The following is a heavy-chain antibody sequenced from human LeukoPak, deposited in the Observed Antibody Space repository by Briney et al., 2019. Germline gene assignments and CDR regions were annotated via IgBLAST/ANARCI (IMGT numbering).Heavy chain of an antibody. CDR3: VSPRGFSYVYFDY. CDR2: IYYSKNT. V-gene: IGHV4-39*01. J-gene: IGHJ4*02. Sequence: SETQSLTCTVSGGSISSSSAYWGWIRQPPGKGLEWIGSIYYSKNTYYNPSLKSRVTISADTSKNQFSLTLGSVSATDTAVYYCVSPRGFSYVYFDYWGQGTLVTDSS. CDR1: GGSISSSSAY. D-gene: IGHD5-18*01.